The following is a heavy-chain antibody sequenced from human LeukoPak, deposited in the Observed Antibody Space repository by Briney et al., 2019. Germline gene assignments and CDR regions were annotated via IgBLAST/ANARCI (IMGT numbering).Heavy chain of an antibody. CDR1: GFTFSSYS. CDR2: ISSSSSYI. CDR3: AREGLLWFGELLGGMDV. Sequence: GGSLRLSCAASGFTFSSYSMNWVRQAPGKGLEWVSSISSSSSYIYYADSVKGRFTISRDNAKNSLYLQMNSLRAEDTAVYYCAREGLLWFGELLGGMDVWGQGTTVTVSS. J-gene: IGHJ6*02. D-gene: IGHD3-10*01. V-gene: IGHV3-21*01.